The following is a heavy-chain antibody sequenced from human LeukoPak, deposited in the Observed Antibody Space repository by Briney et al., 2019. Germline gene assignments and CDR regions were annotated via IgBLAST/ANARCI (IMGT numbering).Heavy chain of an antibody. Sequence: ASVKVSCKASGYTFTSYYMHWVRQAPGQELEWMGWINPNSGGTNYAQNFQGRVTMTRDTSISTAYMELNRLRSDDTAVYYCARDGGPMIVVVITGDFDYWGQGTLVTVSS. D-gene: IGHD3-22*01. CDR3: ARDGGPMIVVVITGDFDY. J-gene: IGHJ4*02. CDR2: INPNSGGT. CDR1: GYTFTSYY. V-gene: IGHV1-2*02.